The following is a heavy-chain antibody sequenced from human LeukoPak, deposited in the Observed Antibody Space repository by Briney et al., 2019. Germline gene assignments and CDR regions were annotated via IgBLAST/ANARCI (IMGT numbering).Heavy chain of an antibody. D-gene: IGHD3-10*01. CDR3: ARASLGSGSPLFDY. J-gene: IGHJ4*02. CDR1: GGSISSYY. CDR2: IYYSGST. V-gene: IGHV4-59*01. Sequence: SETLSLTCTVSGGSISSYYWSWIRQPPGKGLEWIGYIYYSGSTNYNPSLNSRVTISVDTSKNQFSLKLSSVTAADTAVYYCARASLGSGSPLFDYWGQGTLVTVSS.